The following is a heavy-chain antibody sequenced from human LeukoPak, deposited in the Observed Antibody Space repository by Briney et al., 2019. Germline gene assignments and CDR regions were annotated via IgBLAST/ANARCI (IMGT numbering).Heavy chain of an antibody. Sequence: GGSLRLSCAASGFTFSSYEMNWVRQAPGKGLWWVSYISGSGRTMSYADSVKGRFTISRDNAKNSLYLQMNSLRVEDTAVYHCARGGLYGYDVFDYWGQGTLVTVSS. CDR2: ISGSGRTM. CDR3: ARGGLYGYDVFDY. J-gene: IGHJ4*02. D-gene: IGHD5-12*01. V-gene: IGHV3-48*03. CDR1: GFTFSSYE.